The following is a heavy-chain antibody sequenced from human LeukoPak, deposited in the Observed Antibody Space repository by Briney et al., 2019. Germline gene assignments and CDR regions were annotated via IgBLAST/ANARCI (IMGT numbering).Heavy chain of an antibody. J-gene: IGHJ4*02. V-gene: IGHV5-51*01. D-gene: IGHD6-6*01. CDR3: ARHFGVPAPISFIAARPSYFDY. Sequence: GESLKISCKGSGYSFTSYWIGWVRQMPGKGLEWMGIIYPGDSDTRYSPSFQGQVTISADKSISTAYLQWSSLKASDTAMYHCARHFGVPAPISFIAARPSYFDYWGQGTLVTASS. CDR2: IYPGDSDT. CDR1: GYSFTSYW.